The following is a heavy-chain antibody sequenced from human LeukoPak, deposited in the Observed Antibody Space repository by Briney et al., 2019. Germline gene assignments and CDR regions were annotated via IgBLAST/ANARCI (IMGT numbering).Heavy chain of an antibody. CDR1: GYTFTTYG. CDR2: ISAYNGIT. V-gene: IGHV1-18*01. CDR3: AREYSGSYYLGPNFDY. Sequence: ASVKVSCKASGYTFTTYGISWVRQAPGQGLEWMGWISAYNGITNYAQKLQGRVTMTTDTSTSTAYMELRSLRSDDTAVYYCAREYSGSYYLGPNFDYWGQGTLVTVSS. J-gene: IGHJ4*02. D-gene: IGHD1-26*01.